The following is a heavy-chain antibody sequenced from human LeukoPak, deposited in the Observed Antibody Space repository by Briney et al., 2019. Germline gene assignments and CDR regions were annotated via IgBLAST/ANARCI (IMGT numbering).Heavy chain of an antibody. D-gene: IGHD2-8*01. CDR3: AKDRGYCTNGVCPLFDY. CDR2: ISGSGGST. J-gene: IGHJ4*02. V-gene: IGHV3-23*01. Sequence: GGSLRLSCAASGFTFSSYAMSWVRQAPGKGLEWVSAISGSGGSTYYADSVKGRFTTSRDNSKNTLYLQMNSLRAEDTAVYYCAKDRGYCTNGVCPLFDYWGQGTLVTVSS. CDR1: GFTFSSYA.